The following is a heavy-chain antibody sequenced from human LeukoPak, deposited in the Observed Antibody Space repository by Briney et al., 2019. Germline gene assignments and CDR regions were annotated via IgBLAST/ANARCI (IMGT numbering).Heavy chain of an antibody. Sequence: GGSLRLSCAASGFTFSSYAMSWVRQAPGKGLELVSAISGSGGSTYYADSVKCRFTISRDNAKNTLYLQMNNLRAEDTAVYSCAKFTSGDCYSGTFAYWGQGTLVTASS. CDR3: AKFTSGDCYSGTFAY. D-gene: IGHD2-21*02. J-gene: IGHJ4*02. V-gene: IGHV3-23*01. CDR2: ISGSGGST. CDR1: GFTFSSYA.